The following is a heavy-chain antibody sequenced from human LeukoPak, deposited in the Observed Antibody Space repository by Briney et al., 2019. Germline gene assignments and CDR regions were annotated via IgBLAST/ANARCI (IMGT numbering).Heavy chain of an antibody. CDR3: ARRRSSGWYREYYFDY. CDR1: GYSFTSYW. V-gene: IGHV5-51*01. D-gene: IGHD6-19*01. J-gene: IGHJ4*02. Sequence: GESLKISCKGSGYSFTSYWIGWVRQMPGKGLEWMGIIYPGDSDTRYSPSFQGQVTISADKSISTAYLQWSSLKASDTAMDYCARRRSSGWYREYYFDYWGQGTLVTVSS. CDR2: IYPGDSDT.